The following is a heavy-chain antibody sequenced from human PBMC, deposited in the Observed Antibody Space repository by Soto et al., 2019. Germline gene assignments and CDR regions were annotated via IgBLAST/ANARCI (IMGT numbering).Heavy chain of an antibody. Sequence: QVQLVESGGGVVQPGRSLRLSCAASGFTFSSYGMHWVRQAPGTGLEWVAVIWDDGSNKYYADSVKGRFTISRDNSKNTLYLQMNSLRAEDTAVYYCARDRTMIVVDPVDFDYWGQGTLVTVSS. CDR3: ARDRTMIVVDPVDFDY. CDR1: GFTFSSYG. J-gene: IGHJ4*02. V-gene: IGHV3-33*01. CDR2: IWDDGSNK. D-gene: IGHD3-22*01.